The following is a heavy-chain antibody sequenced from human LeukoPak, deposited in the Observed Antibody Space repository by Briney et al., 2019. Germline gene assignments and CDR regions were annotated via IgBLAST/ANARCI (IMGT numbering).Heavy chain of an antibody. V-gene: IGHV3-21*01. J-gene: IGHJ6*02. D-gene: IGHD3-10*01. CDR1: GFTFSSYS. Sequence: GGSLRLSCAASGFTFSSYSMNWVRQAPGKGLEWVSSISSSSSYIYYADSVKGRFIISRDNAKNSLYLQMNSLRAEDTAVYYCARDHGVRGVIYCYYGMDVWGQGTTVTVSS. CDR3: ARDHGVRGVIYCYYGMDV. CDR2: ISSSSSYI.